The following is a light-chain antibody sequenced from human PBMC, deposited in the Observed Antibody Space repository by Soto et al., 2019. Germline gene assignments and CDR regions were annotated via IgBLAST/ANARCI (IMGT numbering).Light chain of an antibody. J-gene: IGLJ1*01. CDR1: SSNIGSNT. Sequence: QSVLTQPPSASGTPGQRVTISCSGSSSNIGSNTVNWYQQLPGTAPKLLIYSNNQRPSGVPDRFSGSKSGTSASPAISGLQSEDEDDYYCAAWDDSLNADTYVFGTGTKVTVL. CDR2: SNN. CDR3: AAWDDSLNADTYV. V-gene: IGLV1-44*01.